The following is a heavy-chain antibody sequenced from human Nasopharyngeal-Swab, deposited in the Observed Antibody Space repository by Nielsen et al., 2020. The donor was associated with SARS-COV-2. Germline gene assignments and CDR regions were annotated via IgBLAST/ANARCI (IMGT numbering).Heavy chain of an antibody. CDR2: IYYSGST. CDR1: GGSVSSGSYY. J-gene: IGHJ4*02. V-gene: IGHV4-61*01. CDR3: ARVGGYSYGYGTDY. D-gene: IGHD5-18*01. Sequence: CTVSGGSVSSGSYYWSWIRQPPGKGLEWIGYIYYSGSTNYNPSLKSRVTISVDTSKNQFSLKLSSVTAADTAVYYCARVGGYSYGYGTDYWGQGTLVTVSS.